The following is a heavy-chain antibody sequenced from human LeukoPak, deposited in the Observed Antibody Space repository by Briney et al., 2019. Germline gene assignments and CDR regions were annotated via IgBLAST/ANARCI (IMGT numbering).Heavy chain of an antibody. V-gene: IGHV4-39*01. CDR3: ARHEWGITNAFDI. CDR1: GGSFSSSDYY. CDR2: IYYSGTT. D-gene: IGHD1-14*01. J-gene: IGHJ3*02. Sequence: PSETLSLTCTVSGGSFSSSDYYWGWIRQPPGKGLEWIGRIYYSGTTYYNPSLKSRVTISVDTSKKQFSLKLRSVTAADTAVYYCARHEWGITNAFDIWGQGTMVTVSS.